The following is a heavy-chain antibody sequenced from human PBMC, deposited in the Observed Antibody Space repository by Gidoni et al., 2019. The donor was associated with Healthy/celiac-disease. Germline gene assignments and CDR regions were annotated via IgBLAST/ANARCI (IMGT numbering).Heavy chain of an antibody. Sequence: EVQLVQSGAEVKKPGESLKISCKGSGYSFTSYWIGWVRQMPGKGLAWMGIIYPGDSDTRYSPSFQGQVTISADKSISTAYLQWSSLKASDTAMYYCARRVGATTVSYYFDYWGQGTLVTVSS. CDR2: IYPGDSDT. CDR1: GYSFTSYW. CDR3: ARRVGATTVSYYFDY. J-gene: IGHJ4*02. V-gene: IGHV5-51*01. D-gene: IGHD1-26*01.